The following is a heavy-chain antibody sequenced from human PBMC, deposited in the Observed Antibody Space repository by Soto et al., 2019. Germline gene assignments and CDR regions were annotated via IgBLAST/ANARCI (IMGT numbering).Heavy chain of an antibody. J-gene: IGHJ6*02. D-gene: IGHD2-8*02. CDR1: GFSFDDYA. CDR3: AKSTGGTANGMGV. Sequence: EVQVVESGGGLVQPGRSLRLSCAASGFSFDDYAMHWVRQAPGKGLEWVSGISWNSGTIGYADSVKGRFTISRDNAKNCLYLQMNSLRAEDTALYYCAKSTGGTANGMGVWGQGTTVTVSS. CDR2: ISWNSGTI. V-gene: IGHV3-9*01.